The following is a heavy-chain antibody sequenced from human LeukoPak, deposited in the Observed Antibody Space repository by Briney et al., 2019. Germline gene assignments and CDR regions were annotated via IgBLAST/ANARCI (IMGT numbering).Heavy chain of an antibody. Sequence: ASVNVSCKASGGTFSSYAMNWVRQAPGQGLEWMGWINTNTGNPTYAQGFTGRFVFSLDTSVSTAYLQISSLKAEDTAVCYCARDVIAAAGGYWGQGTLVTVSS. J-gene: IGHJ4*02. D-gene: IGHD6-13*01. CDR3: ARDVIAAAGGY. CDR1: GGTFSSYA. V-gene: IGHV7-4-1*02. CDR2: INTNTGNP.